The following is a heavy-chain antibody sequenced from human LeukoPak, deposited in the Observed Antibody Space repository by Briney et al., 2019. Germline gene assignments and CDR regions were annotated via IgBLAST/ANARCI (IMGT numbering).Heavy chain of an antibody. CDR3: AREEGGYMVNFDY. CDR2: ISSSSSYI. J-gene: IGHJ4*02. V-gene: IGHV3-21*01. Sequence: GGSLRLSCAASRFTFSSYSMNWVRQAPGKGLEWVSSISSSSSYIYYADSVKGRFTISRDNAKNSLYLQMNSLRAEDTAVYYCAREEGGYMVNFDYWGQGTLVTVSS. CDR1: RFTFSSYS. D-gene: IGHD5-12*01.